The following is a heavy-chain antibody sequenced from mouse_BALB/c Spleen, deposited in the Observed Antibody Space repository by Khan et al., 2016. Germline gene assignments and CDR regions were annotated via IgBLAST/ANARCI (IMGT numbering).Heavy chain of an antibody. V-gene: IGHV5-12-1*01. D-gene: IGHD2-1*01. CDR3: NGNYY. J-gene: IGHJ2*01. CDR2: ISSGGGST. Sequence: EVELVESGGGLVKPGGSLKLSCAASGFAFSSYDMSWVRQTPEKRLEWVAYISSGGGSTYYPDTVKGRFTISRDNAKNTLYLQMSSLKSEDTAMYYCNGNYYWGQGTTLTVSS. CDR1: GFAFSSYD.